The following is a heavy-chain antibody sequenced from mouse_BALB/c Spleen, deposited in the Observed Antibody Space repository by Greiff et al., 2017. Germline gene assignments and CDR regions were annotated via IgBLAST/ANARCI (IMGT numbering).Heavy chain of an antibody. J-gene: IGHJ4*01. V-gene: IGHV6-6*02. CDR3: TRSSTMITTGYAMDY. CDR2: IRLKSNNYAT. CDR1: GFTFSNYW. D-gene: IGHD2-4*01. Sequence: EVKLMESGGGLVQPGGSMKLSCVASGFTFSNYWMNWVRQSPEKGLEWVAEIRLKSNNYATHYAESVKGRFTISRDDSKSSVYLQMNNLRAEDTGIYYCTRSSTMITTGYAMDYWGQGTSVTVSS.